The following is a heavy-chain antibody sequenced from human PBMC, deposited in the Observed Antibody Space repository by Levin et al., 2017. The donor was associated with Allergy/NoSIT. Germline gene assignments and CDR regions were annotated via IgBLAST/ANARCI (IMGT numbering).Heavy chain of an antibody. CDR3: ARDRSGSYYGLDV. D-gene: IGHD3-10*01. CDR1: GDSLSSGGYY. Sequence: SETLSLTYSLSGDSLSSGGYYWTWIRHHPGKGLEWIGYIYYTGSTFYNPSLKSRVTISVDTSKNQFSLNLTSVTAADAAVYYCARDRSGSYYGLDVWGQGTTVTVSS. J-gene: IGHJ6*02. CDR2: IYYTGST. V-gene: IGHV4-31*03.